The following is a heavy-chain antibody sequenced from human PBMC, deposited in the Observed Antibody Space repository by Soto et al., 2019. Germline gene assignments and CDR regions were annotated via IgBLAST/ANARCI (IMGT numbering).Heavy chain of an antibody. Sequence: SGPTLVNPTQTLTLTCTFSGFSLSTSGMCVSWIRQPPGKALEWLARIDWDDDKYYSTSLKTRLTISKDTSKNQVVLTMTNMDPVDTATYYCARIHRDWGSPYYFDYWGQGTLVTVSS. CDR1: GFSLSTSGMC. D-gene: IGHD7-27*01. CDR2: IDWDDDK. CDR3: ARIHRDWGSPYYFDY. V-gene: IGHV2-70*11. J-gene: IGHJ4*02.